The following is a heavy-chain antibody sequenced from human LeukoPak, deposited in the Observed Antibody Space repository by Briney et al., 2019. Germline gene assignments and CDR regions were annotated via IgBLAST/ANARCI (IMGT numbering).Heavy chain of an antibody. V-gene: IGHV3-74*01. D-gene: IGHD1-1*01. CDR3: ARRGTGHGMDV. J-gene: IGHJ6*02. CDR2: INNDGSSA. CDR1: GFTFSSYA. Sequence: GGSLRLSCAASGFTFSSYAMSWVRQVPGKGLVWVSRINNDGSSASYVDSVKGRFTISRDNAKNTLFLQMNSLRAEDTAVYYCARRGTGHGMDVWGQGTTVIVSS.